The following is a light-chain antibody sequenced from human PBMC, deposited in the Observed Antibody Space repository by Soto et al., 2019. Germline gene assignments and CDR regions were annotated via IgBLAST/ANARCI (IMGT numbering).Light chain of an antibody. CDR3: QQYNSWT. J-gene: IGKJ1*01. Sequence: DIQLTQSPSTLSSSVGDRATLTCRASQSVSSCLAWYQQKPGKAPKLLIYKASNIASGIPSRFSGSGSGTDITLTSSSLQPVDCATCYCQQYNSWTFGQGTKVDIK. V-gene: IGKV1-5*03. CDR2: KAS. CDR1: QSVSSC.